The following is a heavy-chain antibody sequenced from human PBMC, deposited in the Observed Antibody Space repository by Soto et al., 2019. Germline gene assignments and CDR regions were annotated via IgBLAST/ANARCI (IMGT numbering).Heavy chain of an antibody. CDR1: GFSLSTRGVG. CDR2: IFLDDDK. CDR3: AHRLKDYYDSTGSWGNDAFDF. J-gene: IGHJ3*01. D-gene: IGHD3-22*01. V-gene: IGHV2-5*02. Sequence: QITLKESGPTLVKPTQTLTLTCTFSGFSLSTRGVGMAWNRQPPGKALEWLALIFLDDDKRYSPSLKSRLTVTKDTSRNQVVLTLTNVDPVDTATYYCAHRLKDYYDSTGSWGNDAFDFWGQGTMVTVSS.